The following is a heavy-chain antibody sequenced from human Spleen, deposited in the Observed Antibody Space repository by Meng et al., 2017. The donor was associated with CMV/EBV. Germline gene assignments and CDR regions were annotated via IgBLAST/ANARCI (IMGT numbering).Heavy chain of an antibody. Sequence: VYGGSFSGYCWSWIRQPPGKGLEWIGEINHSGSTNYNPSLKSRVTISVDTSKNQFSLKLSSVTAADTAVYYCARGWDSSSTNWFDPWGQGTLVTVSS. J-gene: IGHJ5*02. D-gene: IGHD6-6*01. CDR1: GGSFSGYC. V-gene: IGHV4-34*01. CDR2: INHSGST. CDR3: ARGWDSSSTNWFDP.